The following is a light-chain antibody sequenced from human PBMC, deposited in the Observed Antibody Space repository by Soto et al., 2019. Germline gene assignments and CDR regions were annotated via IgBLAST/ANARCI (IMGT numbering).Light chain of an antibody. V-gene: IGLV2-14*01. Sequence: QSVLTQPASVSGSPGQSITLSCTGTSSDIGGYDYVSWYQRHPGKAPKLIIYDVNNRPSGVSNRFSGSKSGNTASLTISGPQAEDEADSYCTSYASASSNVVFGGGTKLTVL. CDR2: DVN. J-gene: IGLJ2*01. CDR1: SSDIGGYDY. CDR3: TSYASASSNVV.